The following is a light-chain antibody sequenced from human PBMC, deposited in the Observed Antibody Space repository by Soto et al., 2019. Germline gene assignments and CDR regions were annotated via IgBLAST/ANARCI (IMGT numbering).Light chain of an antibody. CDR3: QHYNSYSEA. Sequence: EILLTQSPATLSLSPGERATLSCRASQSVYNYLGWYQQKPGQPPRLLIFDVSNRATGIPARFSGSGSGTDFTLTISSLEPEDFAIYYCQHYNSYSEAFGQGTKVELK. CDR1: QSVYNY. CDR2: DVS. J-gene: IGKJ1*01. V-gene: IGKV3-11*01.